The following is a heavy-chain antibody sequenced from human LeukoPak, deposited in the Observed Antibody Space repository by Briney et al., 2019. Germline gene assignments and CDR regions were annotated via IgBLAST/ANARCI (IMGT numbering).Heavy chain of an antibody. J-gene: IGHJ5*02. Sequence: SVKVSCKASGGTFSSYAISWVRQAPGQGLEWMGGIIPIFGTANYAQKFQGRVTITADESTSTAYMELSRLRSDDTAVYYCARMDSSGYSNWFDPWGQGTLVTVSS. D-gene: IGHD3-22*01. CDR1: GGTFSSYA. CDR2: IIPIFGTA. CDR3: ARMDSSGYSNWFDP. V-gene: IGHV1-69*13.